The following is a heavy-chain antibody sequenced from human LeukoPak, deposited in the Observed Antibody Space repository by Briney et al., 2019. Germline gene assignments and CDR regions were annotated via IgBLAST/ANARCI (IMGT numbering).Heavy chain of an antibody. Sequence: PGGSLRLSCAASGFTFDDYGMSWVRQAPGKGLEWVSLISGDGGSTYYADSVKGRFTISRDNSKNSLYLQMNSLRTEDTALYYCAKDLGFGSIAARGSDYWGQGTLVTVSS. CDR1: GFTFDDYG. V-gene: IGHV3-43*02. D-gene: IGHD6-6*01. CDR2: ISGDGGST. J-gene: IGHJ4*02. CDR3: AKDLGFGSIAARGSDY.